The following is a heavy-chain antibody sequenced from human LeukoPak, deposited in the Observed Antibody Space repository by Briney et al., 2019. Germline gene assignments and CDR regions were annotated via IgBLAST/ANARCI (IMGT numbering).Heavy chain of an antibody. Sequence: GGSLRLSCAASGFTFSSYEMNWVRQAPGKGLERVSYISSSGSTIYYADSVKGRFTISRDNAKNSLYLQMNSLRAEDTAVYYCARDYPQALWFGQGAFDIWGQGTMVTVSS. D-gene: IGHD3-10*01. J-gene: IGHJ3*02. CDR2: ISSSGSTI. V-gene: IGHV3-48*03. CDR1: GFTFSSYE. CDR3: ARDYPQALWFGQGAFDI.